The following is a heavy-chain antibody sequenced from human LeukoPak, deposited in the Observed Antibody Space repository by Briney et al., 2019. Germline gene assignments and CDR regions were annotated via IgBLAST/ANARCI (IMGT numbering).Heavy chain of an antibody. CDR1: GYTFTGYY. Sequence: PEASVKVSCKASGYTFTGYYMHWVRQAPGQGLEWMGWINPNSGGTNYAQKFQGRVTMTRDTSISTANMELSRLRSDDTAVYYCARDDNYYDSSGYYPYYYYYGMDVWGQGTTVTVSS. CDR3: ARDDNYYDSSGYYPYYYYYGMDV. J-gene: IGHJ6*02. V-gene: IGHV1-2*02. CDR2: INPNSGGT. D-gene: IGHD3-22*01.